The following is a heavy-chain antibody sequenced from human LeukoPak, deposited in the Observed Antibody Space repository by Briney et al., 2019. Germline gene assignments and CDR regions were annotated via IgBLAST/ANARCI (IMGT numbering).Heavy chain of an antibody. J-gene: IGHJ4*02. CDR2: ISDYNGNT. CDR1: GYTFTSYG. D-gene: IGHD2-21*02. Sequence: ASVKVSCKASGYTFTSYGISWVRQAPGQGLEWMGWISDYNGNTNYAQKLQGRVTMTTDTSTSTAYMELRSLRSDDTAVYYCARDYLAYCGGDCYSGYDYWGQGTLVTVSS. CDR3: ARDYLAYCGGDCYSGYDY. V-gene: IGHV1-18*01.